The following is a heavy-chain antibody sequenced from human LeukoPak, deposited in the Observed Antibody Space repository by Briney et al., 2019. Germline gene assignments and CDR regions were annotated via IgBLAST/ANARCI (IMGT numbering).Heavy chain of an antibody. D-gene: IGHD6-19*01. Sequence: GGSLRLSCAASGFTFSSYWVHWVRQAPGKGLVWVSRINSDGSSTSYADSVKGRFTISRDNSKNTLYLQMSSLRAEDTAVYYCARDGGVAGSFDYWGQGTLVTVSS. CDR1: GFTFSSYW. J-gene: IGHJ4*02. CDR3: ARDGGVAGSFDY. CDR2: INSDGSST. V-gene: IGHV3-74*01.